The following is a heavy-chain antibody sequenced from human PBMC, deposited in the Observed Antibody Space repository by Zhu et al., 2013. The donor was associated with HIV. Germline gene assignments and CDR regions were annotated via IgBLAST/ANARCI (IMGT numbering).Heavy chain of an antibody. D-gene: IGHD6-19*01. J-gene: IGHJ4*02. CDR3: ARAVAATGVRFDH. V-gene: IGHV1-2*02. CDR2: INPKSGGT. CDR1: GYTFNGYH. Sequence: QVQLVQSGAEVKKPGASVKVSCKASGYTFNGYHIHWVRQAPGQGLEWMGWINPKSGGTNFVQRFQGRVILTRDTSNRTAYMEMSGLRSDDSAVYYCARAVAATGVRFDHWGQGTLVIVSS.